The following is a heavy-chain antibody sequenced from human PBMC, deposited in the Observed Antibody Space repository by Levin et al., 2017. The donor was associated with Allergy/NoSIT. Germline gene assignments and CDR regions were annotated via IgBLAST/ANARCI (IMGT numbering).Heavy chain of an antibody. Sequence: MSGGSLRLSCKASGYTFTSYAMHWVRQAPGQRLEWMGWINAGNGNTKYSQKFQGRVTITRDTSASTAYMELSSLRSEDTAVYYCARQGATGLDYWGQGTLVTVSS. CDR1: GYTFTSYA. CDR3: ARQGATGLDY. J-gene: IGHJ4*02. D-gene: IGHD1-26*01. V-gene: IGHV1-3*01. CDR2: INAGNGNT.